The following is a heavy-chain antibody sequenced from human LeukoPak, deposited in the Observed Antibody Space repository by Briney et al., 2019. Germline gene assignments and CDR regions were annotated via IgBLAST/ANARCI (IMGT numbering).Heavy chain of an antibody. CDR2: IYSDGST. Sequence: GGSLRLSCAASGFNFNNYGMHWVRLAPGKGLERVSTIYSDGSTYYADSVKGRFTISRDNSKNTLYLQMSSLRVEDTAVYYCARGYSSRAGTTDCCPLDYWGQGILVTVSS. CDR1: GFNFNNYG. V-gene: IGHV3-NL1*01. CDR3: ARGYSSRAGTTDCCPLDY. D-gene: IGHD2-21*02. J-gene: IGHJ4*02.